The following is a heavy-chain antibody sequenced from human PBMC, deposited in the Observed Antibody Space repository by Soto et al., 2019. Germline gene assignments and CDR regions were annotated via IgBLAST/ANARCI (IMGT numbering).Heavy chain of an antibody. D-gene: IGHD6-19*01. CDR1: GFTFSSYG. V-gene: IGHV3-33*01. CDR2: IWYDGSSK. J-gene: IGHJ4*02. Sequence: GGSLRLSCAASGFTFSSYGMHWVRQAPGKGLEWVAIIWYDGSSKFYVDSVKGRFTISRDNSKNTLYLQMNSLRAEDTAVYYCARALSSGWYPPIDHWGQGTLVTVS. CDR3: ARALSSGWYPPIDH.